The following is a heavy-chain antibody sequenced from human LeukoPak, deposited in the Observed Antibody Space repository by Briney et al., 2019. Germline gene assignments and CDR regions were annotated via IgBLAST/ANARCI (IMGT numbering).Heavy chain of an antibody. CDR3: ARVRTGGFDP. Sequence: SQTLSLTCTVSGGSTSSGSYYWSWIRQPAGKGLEWIGRIYTSGSTNYNLSLKSRVTISVDTSKNQFSLKLSSVTAADTAVYYCARVRTGGFDPWGQGTLVTVSS. D-gene: IGHD1-1*01. V-gene: IGHV4-61*02. J-gene: IGHJ5*02. CDR1: GGSTSSGSYY. CDR2: IYTSGST.